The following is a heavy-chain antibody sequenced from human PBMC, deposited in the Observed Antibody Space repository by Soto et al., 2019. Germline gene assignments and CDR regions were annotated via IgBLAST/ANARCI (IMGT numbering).Heavy chain of an antibody. CDR1: GYTFTGYY. CDR3: ARDYHPYRLNNWFDP. Sequence: ASVKVSCKASGYTFTGYYMHWVRQAPGQGLEWMGWINPNSGGTNYAQKFQGRVTMTRDTSISTAYMELSRLRSDDTAVYYCARDYHPYRLNNWFDPWGKGTLVTVSS. J-gene: IGHJ5*02. V-gene: IGHV1-2*02. D-gene: IGHD1-1*01. CDR2: INPNSGGT.